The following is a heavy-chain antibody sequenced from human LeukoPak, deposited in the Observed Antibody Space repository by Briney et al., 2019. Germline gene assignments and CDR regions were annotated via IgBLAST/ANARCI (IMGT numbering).Heavy chain of an antibody. V-gene: IGHV3-23*01. D-gene: IGHD3-9*01. Sequence: GGSLRLSCAASGFTFSNYAMRWVRQAPGKGLGWVSTITSTGDSTYYADSVKGQFTITRDNSKNMLYLQMTSLRADDTALYYCAKVLRYFMDVWGQGTTVTVSS. CDR2: ITSTGDST. J-gene: IGHJ6*02. CDR3: AKVLRYFMDV. CDR1: GFTFSNYA.